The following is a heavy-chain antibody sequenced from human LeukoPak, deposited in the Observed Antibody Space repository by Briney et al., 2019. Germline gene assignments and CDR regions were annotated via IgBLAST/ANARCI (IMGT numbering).Heavy chain of an antibody. J-gene: IGHJ5*02. Sequence: GGSLRLSCAASGFTFSSYAMSWVRQAPGKGLEWVSAISGSGGSTYYADSVKGRFTISRDNSKNTLYLQMNSLRAEDTAVYYCSAVVVPAAGFDPWGQGTLVTASS. D-gene: IGHD2-2*01. CDR3: SAVVVPAAGFDP. V-gene: IGHV3-23*01. CDR1: GFTFSSYA. CDR2: ISGSGGST.